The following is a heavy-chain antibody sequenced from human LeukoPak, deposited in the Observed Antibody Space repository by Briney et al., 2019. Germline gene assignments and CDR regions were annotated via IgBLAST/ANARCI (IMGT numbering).Heavy chain of an antibody. CDR3: ATPASGLREAPLDY. V-gene: IGHV4-39*01. CDR1: GGSISSSRYY. D-gene: IGHD3-16*01. J-gene: IGHJ4*02. CDR2: FYYSGST. Sequence: SETLSLTCTVSGGSISSSRYYRGWIRQPPGKGLEWIGSFYYSGSTYYNPSLKSRVTISVDTSKNQFSLKVSSVTAADTAVYYCATPASGLREAPLDYWGQGTLVTVSS.